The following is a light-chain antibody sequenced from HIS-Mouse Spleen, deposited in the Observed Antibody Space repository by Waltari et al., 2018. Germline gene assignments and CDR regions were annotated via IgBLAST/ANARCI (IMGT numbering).Light chain of an antibody. Sequence: QSALTQPASVSGSPGQSITISCTGTSSDVGGYNYVPWYQQHPGKAPKPMIYDVSNRPSGGANRFSGSKSGNTASLTISGLQAEDEADYYCRSYTSSSTRVFGGGTKLTVL. CDR2: DVS. CDR1: SSDVGGYNY. V-gene: IGLV2-14*03. CDR3: RSYTSSSTRV. J-gene: IGLJ3*02.